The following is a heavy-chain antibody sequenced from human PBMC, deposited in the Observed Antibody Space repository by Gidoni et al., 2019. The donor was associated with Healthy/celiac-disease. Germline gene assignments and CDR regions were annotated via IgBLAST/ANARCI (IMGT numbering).Heavy chain of an antibody. CDR2: ISSNGGST. CDR1: GFTFSSYA. D-gene: IGHD2-15*01. CDR3: ARTPVVVAEWGPNGNAFDI. J-gene: IGHJ3*02. Sequence: EVQLVESGGGLVQPGGSLRLSCAASGFTFSSYAMHWVRQAPGKGLDYVSAISSNGGSTYYANSVKGRFTISRDNSKNTLYLQMGSLRAEDMAVYYCARTPVVVAEWGPNGNAFDIWGQGTMVTVSS. V-gene: IGHV3-64*01.